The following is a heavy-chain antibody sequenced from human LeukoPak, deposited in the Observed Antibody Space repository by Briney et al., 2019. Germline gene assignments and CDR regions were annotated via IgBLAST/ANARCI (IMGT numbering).Heavy chain of an antibody. J-gene: IGHJ3*02. Sequence: GGSLRLSCGASGFTFSSYSINWVRQAPGKGLEWVSSISTSSYIYYADSVKGRFTISRDNAKNSLYLQMNSLRAEDTAVYYCARGTAVTKNAFDIWGQGTMVTVSS. CDR2: ISTSSYI. V-gene: IGHV3-21*01. CDR1: GFTFSSYS. D-gene: IGHD4-17*01. CDR3: ARGTAVTKNAFDI.